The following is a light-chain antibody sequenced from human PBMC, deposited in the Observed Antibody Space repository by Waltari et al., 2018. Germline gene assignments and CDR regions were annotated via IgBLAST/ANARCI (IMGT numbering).Light chain of an antibody. J-gene: IGLJ3*02. Sequence: QSALTQPASVSGSPGQSITISCTGTNSDVGAYQYVSWYQQNPGKAPKLIIFDVSRRPSWVSYRFSGSKSGCTASLTISGLQAGDEAYYYCSSYTTSATWVFGGGTRVAVL. V-gene: IGLV2-14*03. CDR3: SSYTTSATWV. CDR2: DVS. CDR1: NSDVGAYQY.